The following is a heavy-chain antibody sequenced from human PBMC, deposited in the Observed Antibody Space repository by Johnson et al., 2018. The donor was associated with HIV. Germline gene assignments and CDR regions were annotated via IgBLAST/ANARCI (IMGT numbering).Heavy chain of an antibody. CDR3: ARVGASRFDAFDI. Sequence: VQLVESGGGLVQPGGSLRLSCAASGFTVSSNYMSWVRQAPGKGLEWVSIVYSGGNTYYTDSVKGIFTISRDNSKNKLYLQMNSLRAEDTAVYYCARVGASRFDAFDIWGQGTMVTVSS. J-gene: IGHJ3*02. CDR2: VYSGGNT. V-gene: IGHV3-66*01. D-gene: IGHD3-16*01. CDR1: GFTVSSNY.